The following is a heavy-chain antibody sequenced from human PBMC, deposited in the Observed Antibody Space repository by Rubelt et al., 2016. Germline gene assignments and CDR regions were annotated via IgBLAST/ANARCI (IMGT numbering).Heavy chain of an antibody. J-gene: IGHJ4*02. CDR1: GFTFSSYG. V-gene: IGHV3-33*01. Sequence: VQLVESGGGLVQPGGSLRLSCAASGFTFSSYGLHWVRQAPGKGLEWVAVIWYDGSDKFYADSVRGRFTISRDNSKNTLYLQMNSRRAEDTAVYYCARKGDERTFDSWGQGTLVTVSS. CDR3: ARKGDERTFDS. CDR2: IWYDGSDK. D-gene: IGHD3-10*01.